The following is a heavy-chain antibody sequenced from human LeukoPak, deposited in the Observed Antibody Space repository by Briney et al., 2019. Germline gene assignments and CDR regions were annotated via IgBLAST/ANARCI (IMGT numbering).Heavy chain of an antibody. CDR2: ISGSGDST. CDR3: AKDYVGRSGSYLAFDY. V-gene: IGHV3-23*01. CDR1: GFTGSNNY. D-gene: IGHD1-26*01. J-gene: IGHJ4*02. Sequence: PGGSLRLSCAASGFTGSNNYMSWVRQAPGKGLEWVSVISGSGDSTYYSDSVKGRFTISRDNSKNTLHLQMNSLRAEDTAVYYCAKDYVGRSGSYLAFDYWGQGTLVTVSS.